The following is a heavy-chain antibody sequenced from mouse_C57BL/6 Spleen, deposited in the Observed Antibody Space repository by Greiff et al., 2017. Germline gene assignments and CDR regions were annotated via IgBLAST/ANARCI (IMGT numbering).Heavy chain of an antibody. CDR1: GYTFTSYG. V-gene: IGHV1-81*01. D-gene: IGHD1-1*01. J-gene: IGHJ1*03. CDR2: IYPRSGNT. Sequence: VQLQQSGAELARPGASVKLSCKASGYTFTSYGISWVKQRTGQGLEWIGEIYPRSGNTYYNEKFKGKATLTADKSSSTAYMELRSLTSEDSAVYFCARYGMGSDWYFDVWGTGTTVTVSS. CDR3: ARYGMGSDWYFDV.